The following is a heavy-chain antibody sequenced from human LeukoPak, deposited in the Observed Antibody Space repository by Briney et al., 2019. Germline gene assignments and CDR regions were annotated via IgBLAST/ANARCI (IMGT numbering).Heavy chain of an antibody. CDR1: GFTFSDYG. V-gene: IGHV3-33*01. Sequence: GGSLRLSCAASGFTFSDYGMYWVRQAPGKGLEWVALIWYDGGKKYYTDSVRGRFTISRDNSKNTLYLQMNSLRAEDTAVYYCVRYCNGGSCYRAAFDVWGRGTMVTVSS. D-gene: IGHD2-15*01. CDR3: VRYCNGGSCYRAAFDV. J-gene: IGHJ3*01. CDR2: IWYDGGKK.